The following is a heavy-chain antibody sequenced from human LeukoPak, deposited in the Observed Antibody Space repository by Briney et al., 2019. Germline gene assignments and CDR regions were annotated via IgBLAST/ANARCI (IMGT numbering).Heavy chain of an antibody. CDR3: AKGDTTWELPHDC. CDR1: GFTFSSYA. V-gene: IGHV3-23*01. D-gene: IGHD1-26*01. J-gene: IGHJ4*02. CDR2: ISGSGGST. Sequence: GGSLRLSCAASGFTFSSYAMNWVRQAPGKGLEWVSAISGSGGSTHYADSVKGRFTISRDNSKNTLYLQMNSLRAEDTAVYYCAKGDTTWELPHDCWGQGTLVTVSS.